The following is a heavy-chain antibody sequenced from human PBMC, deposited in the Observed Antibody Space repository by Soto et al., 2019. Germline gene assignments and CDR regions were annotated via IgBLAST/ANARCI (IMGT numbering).Heavy chain of an antibody. D-gene: IGHD6-25*01. CDR3: AKGSASGSPYYFDY. CDR1: GFTFSNYA. Sequence: GGSLRLSCAASGFTFSNYAMSWVRQAPGQGLEWISAITGSGGSTYHADSVKGRFIISRDNSKNTLSLQMNSLRAEDTAIYYCAKGSASGSPYYFDYWGQGTLVTVSS. J-gene: IGHJ4*02. CDR2: ITGSGGST. V-gene: IGHV3-23*01.